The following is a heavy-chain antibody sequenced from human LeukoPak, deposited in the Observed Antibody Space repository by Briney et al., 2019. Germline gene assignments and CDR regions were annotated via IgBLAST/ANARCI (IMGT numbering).Heavy chain of an antibody. Sequence: GGSLRLSCAASGFTFSTYGMHWVRQAPGKGLEWVAVISYDGSDKYYADSVKGRFTISRDNSKNTLYLQMDSLRAEDTAVYYCARAPIVYDSSGYYYTHFDYWGQGTLVTVAS. CDR3: ARAPIVYDSSGYYYTHFDY. CDR2: ISYDGSDK. CDR1: GFTFSTYG. D-gene: IGHD3-22*01. J-gene: IGHJ4*02. V-gene: IGHV3-30*03.